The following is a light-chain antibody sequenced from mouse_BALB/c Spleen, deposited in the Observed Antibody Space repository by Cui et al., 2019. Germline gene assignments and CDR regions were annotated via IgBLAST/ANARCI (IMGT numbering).Light chain of an antibody. CDR1: QYINVW. CDR3: QQDQSYPFT. V-gene: IGKV10-94*01. CDR2: KAS. J-gene: IGKJ4*01. Sequence: MQKHQSPSSLSASLGDTLTITCHASQYINVWLRLYQQKPGNIPKLLIYKASNLHTGVPSRFSGSGSGTGFTLTISSLQPEDIATYYCQQDQSYPFTFGSGTKLEIK.